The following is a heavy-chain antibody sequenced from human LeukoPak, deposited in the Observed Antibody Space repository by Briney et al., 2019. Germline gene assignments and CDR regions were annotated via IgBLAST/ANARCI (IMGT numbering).Heavy chain of an antibody. V-gene: IGHV3-30-3*01. CDR2: TSYDGSNK. J-gene: IGHJ4*02. CDR3: ARQRPNSDCFDY. CDR1: GFPFSTYL. D-gene: IGHD2-21*02. Sequence: GRSLRLSCAASGFPFSTYLMHWVRQAPGKGLERVAVTSYDGSNKYYADSVKGRFTISRDNSKNTLYLQVNSLRAEDTAVYYCARQRPNSDCFDYWGQGTLVTVSS.